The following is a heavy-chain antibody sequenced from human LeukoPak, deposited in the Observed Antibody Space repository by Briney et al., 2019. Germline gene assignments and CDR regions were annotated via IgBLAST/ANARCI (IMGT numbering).Heavy chain of an antibody. CDR1: GFTFSSYW. Sequence: SGGSLRLSCAASGFTFSSYWMSWVRQAPGKGLECVANIKQDGSEKYYVDPVKGRFTISRDNAKNSLYLQMNSLRAEDTAVYYCAREGSGWYQDYWGQGTLVTVSS. CDR3: AREGSGWYQDY. CDR2: IKQDGSEK. D-gene: IGHD6-19*01. J-gene: IGHJ4*02. V-gene: IGHV3-7*03.